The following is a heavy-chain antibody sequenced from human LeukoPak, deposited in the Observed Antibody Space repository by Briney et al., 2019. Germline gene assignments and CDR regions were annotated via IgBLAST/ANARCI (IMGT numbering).Heavy chain of an antibody. Sequence: GGSLRLSCAASGFTFSSYSMSWVRQAPGKGLEWVANIKQDGSEKYYVDSVKGRFTISRDNAKSSLYLQMNSLRAEDPAVYYCARMYSSGWYPGYYFDYWGQGTLVTVSS. V-gene: IGHV3-7*01. D-gene: IGHD6-19*01. CDR3: ARMYSSGWYPGYYFDY. J-gene: IGHJ4*02. CDR1: GFTFSSYS. CDR2: IKQDGSEK.